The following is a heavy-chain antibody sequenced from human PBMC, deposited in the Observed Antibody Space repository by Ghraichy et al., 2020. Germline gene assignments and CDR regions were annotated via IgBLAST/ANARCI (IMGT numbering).Heavy chain of an antibody. J-gene: IGHJ4*02. CDR1: GFTFSTYA. Sequence: LTCAASGFTFSTYAMHWVRQAPGKGLEWVAVLSYDGSKTYYADSVKGRFTISRDNSKDTLFLHMSSLRAEDTAVYYCAKDIFAYNGGLYAPTEYWGQGTLVTVSS. D-gene: IGHD3-16*01. CDR2: LSYDGSKT. V-gene: IGHV3-30*18. CDR3: AKDIFAYNGGLYAPTEY.